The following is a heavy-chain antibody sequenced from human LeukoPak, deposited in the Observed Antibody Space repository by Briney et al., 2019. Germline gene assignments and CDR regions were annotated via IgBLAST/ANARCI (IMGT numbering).Heavy chain of an antibody. J-gene: IGHJ6*03. CDR2: IIPIFGTA. CDR3: ARSALSGSCCNYYYYMDV. V-gene: IGHV1-69*05. Sequence: SSVKVSCKASGGTSSSYAISWVRQAPGQGLEWMGGIIPIFGTANYAQKFQGRVTITTDESTSTAYMELSSLRSEDTAVYYCARSALSGSCCNYYYYMDVWGKGTTVTVSS. CDR1: GGTSSSYA. D-gene: IGHD2-15*01.